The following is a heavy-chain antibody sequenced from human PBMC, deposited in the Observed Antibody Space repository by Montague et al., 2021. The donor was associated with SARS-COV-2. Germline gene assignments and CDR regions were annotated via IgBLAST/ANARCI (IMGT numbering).Heavy chain of an antibody. Sequence: SQTLSLTCTVSGGSISSSSYYWAWIRQPPGKGLEWIGSIYYRGSTYYNPSLKNRVFISVDTSKNQLSLTLTSVTAADTAVYYCATQEDPSGWIPGPFDFWGQGTLPSVSS. V-gene: IGHV4-39*01. CDR1: GGSISSSSYY. J-gene: IGHJ4*02. CDR3: ATQEDPSGWIPGPFDF. D-gene: IGHD6-19*01. CDR2: IYYRGST.